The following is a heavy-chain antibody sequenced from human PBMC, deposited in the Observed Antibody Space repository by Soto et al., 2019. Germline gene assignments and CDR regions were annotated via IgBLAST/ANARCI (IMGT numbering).Heavy chain of an antibody. D-gene: IGHD6-13*01. J-gene: IGHJ6*02. CDR2: IYPGDSDT. CDR1: GYSFTSYC. CDR3: ARTSAAGKYYYGMDV. Sequence: GESLKISCKGSGYSFTSYCIGWVRQMPGKGLEWMGTIYPGDSDTRYSPSFQGQVTISADKSISTAYLQWSSLKASDTAMYYCARTSAAGKYYYGMDVWGQGNTVTVSS. V-gene: IGHV5-51*01.